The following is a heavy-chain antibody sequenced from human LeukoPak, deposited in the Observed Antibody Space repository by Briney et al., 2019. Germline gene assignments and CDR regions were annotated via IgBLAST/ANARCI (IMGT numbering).Heavy chain of an antibody. Sequence: PGGSLRLSCAASGFTFSSYWMSWVRQALGKGLEWVANIKQDGSEKYYVDSVKGRFTISRDNAKNSLYLQMNSLRAEDTAVYYCARDRSWHYDFWSGYNYWGQGTLVTVSS. J-gene: IGHJ4*02. D-gene: IGHD3-3*01. CDR1: GFTFSSYW. CDR2: IKQDGSEK. V-gene: IGHV3-7*01. CDR3: ARDRSWHYDFWSGYNY.